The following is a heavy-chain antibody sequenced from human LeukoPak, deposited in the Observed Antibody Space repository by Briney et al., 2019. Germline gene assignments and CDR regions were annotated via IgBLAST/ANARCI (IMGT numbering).Heavy chain of an antibody. CDR2: IYYSGST. CDR3: ARDKKVATPYYWYSMDV. D-gene: IGHD5-12*01. CDR1: GGSISSYY. V-gene: IGHV4-59*01. J-gene: IGHJ6*03. Sequence: SETLSLTCTGSGGSISSYYWSWIRQPPGKGLEWIGYIYYSGSTNYNPSLKSRVTISVDTSKNQFSLKLSSVTAADTAVYYCARDKKVATPYYWYSMDVWGKGTTVTVSS.